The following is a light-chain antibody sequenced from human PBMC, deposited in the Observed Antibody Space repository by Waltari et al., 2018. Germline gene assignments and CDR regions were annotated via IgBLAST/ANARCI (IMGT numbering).Light chain of an antibody. CDR3: QKYNSAPQT. V-gene: IGKV1-27*01. J-gene: IGKJ1*01. CDR1: HGISNY. CDR2: AAS. Sequence: DIQMTQSPSSLSASVGDRVTTTCRASHGISNYLAWYQQKPGKVPKLLIYAASTLQSGVPSRFSGSGSGTDFTLTISSLQPEDVATYYCQKYNSAPQTFGQGTKVEIK.